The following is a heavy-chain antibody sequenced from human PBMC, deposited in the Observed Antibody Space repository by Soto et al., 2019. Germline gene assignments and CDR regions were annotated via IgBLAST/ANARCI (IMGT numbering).Heavy chain of an antibody. CDR2: IKEDGSEK. Sequence: EVQLVESGGGLVQPGGSLRLSCAASGFSFGSYWISWVRQAPGKGLEWVANIKEDGSEKYYVDSVKGRFTISRDNAKNSLYLQMNSLRAEVTAVYYCARDEGCGGGSCYSIWRYWGQGTLVTVPP. V-gene: IGHV3-7*01. D-gene: IGHD2-15*01. CDR3: ARDEGCGGGSCYSIWRY. J-gene: IGHJ4*02. CDR1: GFSFGSYW.